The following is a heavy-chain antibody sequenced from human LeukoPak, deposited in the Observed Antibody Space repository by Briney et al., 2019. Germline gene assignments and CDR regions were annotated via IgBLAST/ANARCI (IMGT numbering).Heavy chain of an antibody. Sequence: PGGSLRLSCAGSGFTFSSYWMSWVRQPPGKGLEWVANIKEDGSEKYYVDSVKGRFTISRDNAKNSLYLKMNSLRAEDTAVYYWARDSRGYGSGSSTYYFDYWGQGTLVTVSS. D-gene: IGHD3-10*01. J-gene: IGHJ4*02. CDR2: IKEDGSEK. V-gene: IGHV3-7*04. CDR1: GFTFSSYW. CDR3: ARDSRGYGSGSSTYYFDY.